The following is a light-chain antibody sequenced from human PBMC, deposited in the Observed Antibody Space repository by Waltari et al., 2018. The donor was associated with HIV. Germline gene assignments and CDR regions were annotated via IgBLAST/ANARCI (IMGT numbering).Light chain of an antibody. Sequence: EIVMTQSPANLSVSPGESATLSCRASQTVSHNLAWYQQRRGQAPRLLISGASTRATGIPGRFSGSGSGAEFTLTIGSLQSEDVAVYYCQQYNNWPLTFGGGTKVEMK. CDR1: QTVSHN. CDR3: QQYNNWPLT. CDR2: GAS. J-gene: IGKJ4*01. V-gene: IGKV3-15*01.